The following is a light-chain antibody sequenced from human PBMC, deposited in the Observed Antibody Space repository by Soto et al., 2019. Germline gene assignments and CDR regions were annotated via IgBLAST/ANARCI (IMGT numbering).Light chain of an antibody. CDR2: EVS. Sequence: QSVLTQPPSASGSPGQSVTISCTGTSSDVGGYNYVSWYQQHPGKAPKIMIYEVSKRPSGVPDRFSGSKSGNTASLTVSGLQAEDEAEYYCSSYAGSTDVVFGGGTKVTVL. J-gene: IGLJ2*01. CDR3: SSYAGSTDVV. V-gene: IGLV2-8*01. CDR1: SSDVGGYNY.